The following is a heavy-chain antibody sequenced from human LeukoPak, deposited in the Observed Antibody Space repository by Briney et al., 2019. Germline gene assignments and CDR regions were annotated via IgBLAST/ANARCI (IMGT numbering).Heavy chain of an antibody. CDR3: ARGGYSFDY. J-gene: IGHJ4*02. D-gene: IGHD5-12*01. CDR1: GITLSNYG. Sequence: PGGSLRLSCAVSGITLSNYGMSWVRQAPGKGLEWVAGISDSGGRTNYADSVKGRFTISRDNPKNTLYLQMNSLRAEDTAVYYCARGGYSFDYLGQGTLVTVSS. V-gene: IGHV3-23*01. CDR2: ISDSGGRT.